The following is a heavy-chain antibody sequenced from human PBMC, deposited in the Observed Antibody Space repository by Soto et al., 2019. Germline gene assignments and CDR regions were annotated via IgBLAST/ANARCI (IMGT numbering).Heavy chain of an antibody. Sequence: QITLKESGPTLVKPTQTLTLTCTFSGFSLSAHGVGVGWIRQPPGKALEWLALIYWDDDKRYSPSLKSRLTITKDTSKNQVALTMTNMVPVDTATYFCAHSDYGDYFDYWGQGTLVTVSS. V-gene: IGHV2-5*02. CDR3: AHSDYGDYFDY. CDR1: GFSLSAHGVG. D-gene: IGHD4-17*01. J-gene: IGHJ4*02. CDR2: IYWDDDK.